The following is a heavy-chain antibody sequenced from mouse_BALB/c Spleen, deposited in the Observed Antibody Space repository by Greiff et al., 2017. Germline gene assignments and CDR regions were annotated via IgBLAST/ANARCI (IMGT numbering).Heavy chain of an antibody. CDR2: IDPANGNT. CDR1: GFNIKDTY. J-gene: IGHJ3*01. Sequence: VQLQQSGAELVKPGASVKLSCTASGFNIKDTYMHWVKQRPEQGLEWIGRIDPANGNTKYDPKFQGKATITADTSSNTAYLQLSSLTSEDTAVYYCARGGYYYEGSSFAYWGQGTLVTVSA. CDR3: ARGGYYYEGSSFAY. D-gene: IGHD1-1*01. V-gene: IGHV14-3*02.